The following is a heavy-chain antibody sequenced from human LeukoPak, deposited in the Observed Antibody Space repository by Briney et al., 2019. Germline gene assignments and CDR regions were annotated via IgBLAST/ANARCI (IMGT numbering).Heavy chain of an antibody. V-gene: IGHV1-69*04. Sequence: ASVKVSCKAPGYTFTSYGISWVRQAPGQGLEWMGRIIPILGIANYAQKFQGRVTITADKSTSTAYMELSSLRSEDTAVYYCASTPRDSTGARVDYWGQGTLVTVSS. CDR1: GYTFTSYG. CDR2: IIPILGIA. J-gene: IGHJ4*02. D-gene: IGHD7-27*01. CDR3: ASTPRDSTGARVDY.